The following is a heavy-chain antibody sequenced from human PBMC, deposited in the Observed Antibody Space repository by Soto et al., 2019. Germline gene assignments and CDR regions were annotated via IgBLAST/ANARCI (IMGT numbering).Heavy chain of an antibody. Sequence: SETLSLTCTVSGASISGYYWSWIRKSAGRGLEWIGRIYATGTTDYNPSLKSRVMMSVDTSKKQFSLKLRSVTAADTAVYYCVRDGTKTLRDWFDPWGQGISVTVSS. CDR3: VRDGTKTLRDWFDP. D-gene: IGHD1-1*01. J-gene: IGHJ5*02. CDR1: GASISGYY. V-gene: IGHV4-4*07. CDR2: IYATGTT.